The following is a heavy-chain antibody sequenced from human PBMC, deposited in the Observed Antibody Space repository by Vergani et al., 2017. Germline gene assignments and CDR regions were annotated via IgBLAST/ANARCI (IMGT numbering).Heavy chain of an antibody. CDR1: GFSFSSYS. D-gene: IGHD4-11*01. J-gene: IGHJ6*03. V-gene: IGHV3-23*04. CDR3: AKAYSSPLNYYYYYMDV. Sequence: EVQLVESGGGLVQPGGSLRLSCAASGFSFSSYSMNWVRQAPGKGLEWVSAISGSGGSTYYADSVKGRFTISRDNSKNTLYLQMNSLRAEDTAVYYCAKAYSSPLNYYYYYMDVWGKGTTVTVSS. CDR2: ISGSGGST.